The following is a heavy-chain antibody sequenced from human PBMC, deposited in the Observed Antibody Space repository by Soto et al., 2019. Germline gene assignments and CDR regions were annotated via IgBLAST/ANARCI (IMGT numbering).Heavy chain of an antibody. V-gene: IGHV4-34*01. CDR2: INHSGST. J-gene: IGHJ6*02. D-gene: IGHD3-10*01. CDR3: ARVRITMVRGVVYYYYGMDV. CDR1: GGSFIGYY. Sequence: PSETLSLTCAVYGGSFIGYYWSWIRQPPGKGLEWIGEINHSGSTNYNPSLKSRVTISVDTSKNQFSLKLSSVTAADTAVYYCARVRITMVRGVVYYYYGMDVWGQGTTVTVSS.